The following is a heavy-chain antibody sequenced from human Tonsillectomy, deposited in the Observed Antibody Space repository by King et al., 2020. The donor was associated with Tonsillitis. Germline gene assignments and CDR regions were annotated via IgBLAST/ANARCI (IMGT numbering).Heavy chain of an antibody. Sequence: VQLVESGGGLVKPGGSLRLSCAASGFTFSDYYMSWIRQAPGKGLEWVSYISSSSSYTNYADSVKGRFTISRDNAKNSPYLQMNSLRAEDTAVYYCARERGYIAVAGNFDIWGQGTMVTVSS. D-gene: IGHD6-19*01. CDR2: ISSSSSYT. CDR3: ARERGYIAVAGNFDI. CDR1: GFTFSDYY. J-gene: IGHJ3*02. V-gene: IGHV3-11*06.